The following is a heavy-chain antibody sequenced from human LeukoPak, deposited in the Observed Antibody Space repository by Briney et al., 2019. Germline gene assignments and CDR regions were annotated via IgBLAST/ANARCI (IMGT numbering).Heavy chain of an antibody. Sequence: AASVKVSCKASGGTFSSYAISWVRQAPGQGLEWMGGIIPIFGTANYAQKFQGRVTITTDESTSTACMELSSLRSEDTAVYYCARGGSYYKRFDYWGQGTLVTVSS. V-gene: IGHV1-69*05. CDR3: ARGGSYYKRFDY. D-gene: IGHD1-26*01. CDR1: GGTFSSYA. CDR2: IIPIFGTA. J-gene: IGHJ4*02.